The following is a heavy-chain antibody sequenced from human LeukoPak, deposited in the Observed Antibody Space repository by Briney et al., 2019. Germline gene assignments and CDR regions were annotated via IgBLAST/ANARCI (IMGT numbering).Heavy chain of an antibody. J-gene: IGHJ6*03. V-gene: IGHV4-34*01. CDR2: INHSGST. Sequence: SDTLSLTCAVYGGSLSGYYWSWIRQPPGRGLEWIGEINHSGSTNYNPSLKSRVTISVDTSKNQFSLKLSSVTAADTAVYYCARSVVIAVFYYYYYMDVWGKGTTVTVSS. D-gene: IGHD2-21*01. CDR1: GGSLSGYY. CDR3: ARSVVIAVFYYYYYMDV.